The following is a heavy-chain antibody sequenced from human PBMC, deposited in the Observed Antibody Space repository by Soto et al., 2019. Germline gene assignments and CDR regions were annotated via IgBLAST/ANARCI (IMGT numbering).Heavy chain of an antibody. J-gene: IGHJ6*02. V-gene: IGHV1-69*12. D-gene: IGHD2-8*01. CDR3: ARDRVMRGNSYYYGMDV. CDR2: IIPTFASP. CDR1: GGTFSNFA. Sequence: QVQLVQSGAEVKKPGSSVKVSCKASGGTFSNFAISWVRQAPGQGLEWMGAIIPTFASPYYAQRFQGRIFITADASTTTAFMEVSSLRSDDTAVYFCARDRVMRGNSYYYGMDVWGXGXXVTVSS.